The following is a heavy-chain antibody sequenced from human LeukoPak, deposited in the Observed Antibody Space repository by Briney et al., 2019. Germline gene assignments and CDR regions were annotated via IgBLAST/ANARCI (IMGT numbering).Heavy chain of an antibody. CDR2: ISNYNGNT. Sequence: GASVKVSCKASGYLFTSYGISWVRQAPGQGLEWMGWISNYNGNTHYAQKLQDRVTMTTDTSTNTAYMELRSLKSDDTAVYCCVRDRLLGQQLVPSFDYWGQGTLVTVSS. V-gene: IGHV1-18*01. D-gene: IGHD6-13*01. J-gene: IGHJ4*02. CDR3: VRDRLLGQQLVPSFDY. CDR1: GYLFTSYG.